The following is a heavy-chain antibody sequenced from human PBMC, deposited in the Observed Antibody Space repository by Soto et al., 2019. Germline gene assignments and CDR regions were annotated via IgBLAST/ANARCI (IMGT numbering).Heavy chain of an antibody. CDR3: AKSPRGEMATD. D-gene: IGHD5-12*01. CDR1: GYTFINYH. CDR2: INTYNGMT. Sequence: QVQLVPSGGEVKKPGASVTVSCKASGYTFINYHITWVRQAPGQGLEWMAWINTYNGMTDYAQRFQGRVTMTRDTSTSTAYMELRNLGSDDTAVYFCAKSPRGEMATDWGQGTLVNVSS. V-gene: IGHV1-18*01. J-gene: IGHJ4*02.